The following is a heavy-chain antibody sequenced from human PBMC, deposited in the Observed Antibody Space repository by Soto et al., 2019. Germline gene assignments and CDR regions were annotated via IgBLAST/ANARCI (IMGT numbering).Heavy chain of an antibody. CDR2: MSGSSSTT. J-gene: IGHJ4*02. Sequence: GGPLRLSCATSGLTFSNYAMSWVRQAPGGGLEWVSSMSGSSSTTYYADSVRGRLTISRDRSKNTLYLQMSSLRAEDTALYYCAKNQERELPRVIDFWGQGTLVTVSS. V-gene: IGHV3-23*01. D-gene: IGHD1-7*01. CDR1: GLTFSNYA. CDR3: AKNQERELPRVIDF.